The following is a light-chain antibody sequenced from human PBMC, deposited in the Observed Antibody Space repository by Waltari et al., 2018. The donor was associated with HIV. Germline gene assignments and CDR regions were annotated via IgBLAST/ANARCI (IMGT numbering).Light chain of an antibody. CDR3: QQYHRVPYT. CDR1: QSLLDRSENKNF. J-gene: IGKJ2*01. V-gene: IGKV4-1*01. Sequence: DVVVTQSPDSPAVSVGVTATLNCKSNQSLLDRSENKNFLAWYQQKPGQRPKLLIYWASTRQSGVPDRFSGSGSGTDFTLTISTLQAEDVAVYYCQQYHRVPYTFGQGTKLQIK. CDR2: WAS.